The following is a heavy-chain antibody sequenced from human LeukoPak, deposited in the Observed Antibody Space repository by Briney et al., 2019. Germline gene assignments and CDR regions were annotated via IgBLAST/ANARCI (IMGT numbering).Heavy chain of an antibody. CDR2: INHSGST. J-gene: IGHJ4*02. CDR1: GGSFSGYY. D-gene: IGHD3-9*01. V-gene: IGHV4-34*01. Sequence: PPETLSLTCAVYGGSFSGYYWSWIRQPPGKGLEWIGEINHSGSTNYNPSLKSRVTISVDTSKNQFSLKLSSVTAADTAVYYCARDSSYFDWLLPLFYWGQGTLVTVSS. CDR3: ARDSSYFDWLLPLFY.